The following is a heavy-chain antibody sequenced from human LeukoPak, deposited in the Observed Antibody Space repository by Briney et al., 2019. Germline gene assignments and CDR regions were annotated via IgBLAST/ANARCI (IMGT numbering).Heavy chain of an antibody. CDR3: ARGHYCSGGSCYFDY. D-gene: IGHD2-15*01. V-gene: IGHV4-59*01. J-gene: IGHJ4*02. CDR1: GGSISSYY. Sequence: SETLSLTCTVSGGSISSYYWSWLRQPPGKGLEWIGYIYYSGSTNYNPSLKSRVTISVDTSKNQFSLKLSSVTAADTAVYYCARGHYCSGGSCYFDYWGQGTLVTVSS. CDR2: IYYSGST.